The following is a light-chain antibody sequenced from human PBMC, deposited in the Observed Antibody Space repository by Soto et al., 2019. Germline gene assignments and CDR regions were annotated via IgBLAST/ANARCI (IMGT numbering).Light chain of an antibody. V-gene: IGLV1-51*01. CDR3: ATWDGSLPGEV. CDR2: DNN. Sequence: QAVVTQPPSASGTPGQRVTISCSGSNSNIDSNTVNWYQQLPGTAPKLLIYDNNKRPSGIPDRFSGSKSGTSGTLDITGLQTGDEADYYCATWDGSLPGEVFGGGTKLTVL. J-gene: IGLJ2*01. CDR1: NSNIDSNT.